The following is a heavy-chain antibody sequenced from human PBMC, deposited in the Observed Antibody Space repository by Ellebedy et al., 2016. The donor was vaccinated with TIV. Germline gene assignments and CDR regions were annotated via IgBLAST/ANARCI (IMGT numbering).Heavy chain of an antibody. CDR2: IHDRGVDT. CDR3: AKDPITFLGVIFAF. D-gene: IGHD3-16*01. Sequence: GESLKISCAASGFTFTSYAMSWVRQAPGQGLEWVSAIHDRGVDTYYADSVKGRFTISRDNSKNTLYLKMNSLRAEATAINYCAKDPITFLGVIFAFWGQGALVTVSS. V-gene: IGHV3-23*01. CDR1: GFTFTSYA. J-gene: IGHJ1*01.